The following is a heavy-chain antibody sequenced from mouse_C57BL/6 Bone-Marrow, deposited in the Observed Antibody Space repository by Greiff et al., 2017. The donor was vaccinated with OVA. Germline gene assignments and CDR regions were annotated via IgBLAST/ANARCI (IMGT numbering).Heavy chain of an antibody. CDR3: ARSPYSLYAMDY. V-gene: IGHV5-17*01. CDR1: GFTFSDYG. Sequence: EVKLMESGGGLVKPGGSLKLSCAASGFTFSDYGMHWVRQAPEKGLEWVAYISSGSSTIYYADTVKGRFTISRDNAKNTLFLQMTSLRSEDTAMYYCARSPYSLYAMDYWGQGTSVTVSS. CDR2: ISSGSSTI. D-gene: IGHD2-12*01. J-gene: IGHJ4*01.